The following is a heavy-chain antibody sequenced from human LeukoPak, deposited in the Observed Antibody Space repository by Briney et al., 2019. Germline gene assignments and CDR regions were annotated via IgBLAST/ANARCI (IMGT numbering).Heavy chain of an antibody. CDR1: GGSISSSSYY. CDR3: ARLRVVVAATWLGYYYYYMDV. Sequence: ASETLSLTCTVSGGSISSSSYYWGWIRQPPGKGLEWIGSIYYSGSTYYNPSLKSRVTISADTSKNQFSLKLSSVTAADTAVYYCARLRVVVAATWLGYYYYYMDVWGKGTTVTVSS. CDR2: IYYSGST. J-gene: IGHJ6*03. V-gene: IGHV4-39*01. D-gene: IGHD2-15*01.